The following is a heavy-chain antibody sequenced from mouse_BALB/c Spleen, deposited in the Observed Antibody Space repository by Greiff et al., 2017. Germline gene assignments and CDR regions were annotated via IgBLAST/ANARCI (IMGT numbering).Heavy chain of an antibody. Sequence: DVKLVESGGDLVKPGGSLKLSCAASGFTFSSYGMSWVRQTPDKRLEWVATISSGGSYTYYPDSVKGRFTISRDNAKNTLYLQMSSLKSEDTAMYYCARQGGEAMDYWGQGTSVTVSS. CDR2: ISSGGSYT. J-gene: IGHJ4*01. CDR1: GFTFSSYG. CDR3: ARQGGEAMDY. V-gene: IGHV5-6*02.